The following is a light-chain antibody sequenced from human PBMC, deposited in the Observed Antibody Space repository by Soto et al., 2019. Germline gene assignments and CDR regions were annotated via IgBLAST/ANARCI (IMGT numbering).Light chain of an antibody. CDR2: GAS. CDR3: QQYGSSPLT. J-gene: IGKJ4*01. Sequence: EIVLTQSPGTLSLSPGERATLSCRASQSVSSSYLAWYQQKPGQAPRLLIYGASSRATGIPDRFSGSGSGTDFTLTISRLEPEDFAVYFCQQYGSSPLTFGRETKVPIK. CDR1: QSVSSSY. V-gene: IGKV3-20*01.